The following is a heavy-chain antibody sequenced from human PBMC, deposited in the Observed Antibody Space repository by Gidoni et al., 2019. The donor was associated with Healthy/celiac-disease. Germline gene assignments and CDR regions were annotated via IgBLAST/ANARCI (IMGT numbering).Heavy chain of an antibody. CDR1: GGTFSSYT. Sequence: QVQLVQSGAEVKKPGSSVKVSCKASGGTFSSYTISWVRQAPGQGLEWMGRIIPILGIANYAQKFQGRVTITADKSTSTAYMELSSLRSEDTAVYYCARLRQTGGWFDPWGQGTLVTVSS. CDR2: IIPILGIA. CDR3: ARLRQTGGWFDP. J-gene: IGHJ5*02. D-gene: IGHD3-10*01. V-gene: IGHV1-69*02.